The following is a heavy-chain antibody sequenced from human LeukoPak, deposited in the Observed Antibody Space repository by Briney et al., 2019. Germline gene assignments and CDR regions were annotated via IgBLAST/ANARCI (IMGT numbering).Heavy chain of an antibody. CDR1: GFNFNDYY. CDR2: LNIGGNNT. CDR3: ETDVAGYDP. Sequence: GGSLRLSCGASGFNFNDYYMRWIRQGPGKGLEWLSYLNIGGNNTQYVASVKGRFIISRDHAQKFLYLEMNNLRAEDTAVYYCETDVAGYDPWGQGDLVTGSS. V-gene: IGHV3-11*01. J-gene: IGHJ5*02.